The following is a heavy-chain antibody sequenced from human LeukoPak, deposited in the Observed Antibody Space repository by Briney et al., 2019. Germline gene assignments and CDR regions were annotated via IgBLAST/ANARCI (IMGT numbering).Heavy chain of an antibody. V-gene: IGHV3-30*02. J-gene: IGHJ4*02. D-gene: IGHD6-13*01. CDR2: IRSDGSTK. CDR1: GFIFSSYG. CDR3: AKDEVTSTSQQKLARYFDY. Sequence: GGSLRLSCAASGFIFSSYGMHWVRQAPGKGLEWVAFIRSDGSTKFYADSVKGRFTISRDNSKNTLYLQINSLRGEDTAVYYCAKDEVTSTSQQKLARYFDYWGQGTPVTVSS.